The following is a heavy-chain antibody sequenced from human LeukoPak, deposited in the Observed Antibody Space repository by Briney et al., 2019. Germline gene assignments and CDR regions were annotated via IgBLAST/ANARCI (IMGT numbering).Heavy chain of an antibody. D-gene: IGHD4-11*01. J-gene: IGHJ4*02. V-gene: IGHV4-59*01. Sequence: SETLSLTCTVSGGSISSYYRSWIRQPPGKGLEWIGYIYYSGSTNYNPSLKSRVTISVDTSKNQFSLKLSSVTAADTAVYYCARATTVTTDFDYWGQGTLVTVSS. CDR2: IYYSGST. CDR1: GGSISSYY. CDR3: ARATTVTTDFDY.